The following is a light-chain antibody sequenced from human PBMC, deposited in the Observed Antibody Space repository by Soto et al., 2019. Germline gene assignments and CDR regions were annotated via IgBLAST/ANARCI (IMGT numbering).Light chain of an antibody. CDR2: DVS. Sequence: QPALTHPRSVSGAPGHAVTIFCTGTSSDIGGHLSVSWFQQHPGKAPKLMIYDVSKRPSGVPDRFSGSKSGNTASLPISGLQAEDEADYYCCSSAGAFYVFGTGTKVTVL. CDR3: CSSAGAFYV. J-gene: IGLJ1*01. CDR1: SSDIGGHLS. V-gene: IGLV2-11*01.